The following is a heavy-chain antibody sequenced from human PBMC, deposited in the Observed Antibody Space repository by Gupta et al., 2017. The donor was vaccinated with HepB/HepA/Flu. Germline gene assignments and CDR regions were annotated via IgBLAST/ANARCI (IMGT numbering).Heavy chain of an antibody. V-gene: IGHV3-23*01. Sequence: EVQLLESGGGLVQPGGSLRLSCAASGFTFSSYAMSWVRQAPGKGLEWVSAISVSGDYTYYADSVKGRFTISRDNSKNTLYLQMNSLRAEDTAVYYCAKDRRSGYSGSQSCDYWGQGTLVTVSS. CDR2: ISVSGDYT. J-gene: IGHJ4*02. D-gene: IGHD1-26*01. CDR1: GFTFSSYA. CDR3: AKDRRSGYSGSQSCDY.